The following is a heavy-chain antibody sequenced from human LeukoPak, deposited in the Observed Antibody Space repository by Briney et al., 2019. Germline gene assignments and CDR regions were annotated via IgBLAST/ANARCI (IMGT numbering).Heavy chain of an antibody. CDR2: VSCDGSTK. CDR1: GFTFSNYG. J-gene: IGHJ4*02. Sequence: GGSLRLSCAASGFTFSNYGMHWVRQAPGKGLEWVAVVSCDGSTKYYGDSVKGQFTISRDNSKNTLSLQMNSLRTEDTAVYYCAREFEATSNRGIIAYWGQGTLVIVSS. D-gene: IGHD1-14*01. CDR3: AREFEATSNRGIIAY. V-gene: IGHV3-30*19.